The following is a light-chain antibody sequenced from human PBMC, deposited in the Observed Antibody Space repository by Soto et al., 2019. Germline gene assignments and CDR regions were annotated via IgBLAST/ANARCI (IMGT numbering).Light chain of an antibody. Sequence: QSVLTQLPSVSGAPGQRVTISCTGSSSNIGANYDVHWYQQRPGSAPKLLIFANTNRPSGVPDRFSGSKSGTSASLAITGLQAEDEGDYYCQSYDNTLSARYFFGTGTKLTVL. V-gene: IGLV1-40*01. CDR1: SSNIGANYD. J-gene: IGLJ1*01. CDR3: QSYDNTLSARYF. CDR2: ANT.